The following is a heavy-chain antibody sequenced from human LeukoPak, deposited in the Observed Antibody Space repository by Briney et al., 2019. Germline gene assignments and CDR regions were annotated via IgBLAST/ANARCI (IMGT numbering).Heavy chain of an antibody. Sequence: GGSLRLSCAASGLTFRSYEMNWVRLAPGKGLEWVSFIDSSASTKYYADSVKGRFTISRDNAKNSLHLQMNSLRVEDTAVYYCTRVLVTMSHWGQGTLVTVSS. J-gene: IGHJ4*02. D-gene: IGHD3-10*02. CDR3: TRVLVTMSH. CDR1: GLTFRSYE. CDR2: IDSSASTK. V-gene: IGHV3-48*03.